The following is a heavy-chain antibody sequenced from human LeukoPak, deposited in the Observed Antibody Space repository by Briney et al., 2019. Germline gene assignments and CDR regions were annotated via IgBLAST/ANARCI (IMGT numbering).Heavy chain of an antibody. D-gene: IGHD2-21*02. CDR1: GGSISSYY. J-gene: IGHJ5*02. V-gene: IGHV4-59*12. Sequence: PSETLSLTCTVSGGSISSYYWSWIRQPPGKGLEWIGYIYYSGSTNYNPSLKSRVTISVDTSKNQFSLKLSSVTAADTAVYYCARDGGDIRTGGPSWGQGTLVTVSS. CDR2: IYYSGST. CDR3: ARDGGDIRTGGPS.